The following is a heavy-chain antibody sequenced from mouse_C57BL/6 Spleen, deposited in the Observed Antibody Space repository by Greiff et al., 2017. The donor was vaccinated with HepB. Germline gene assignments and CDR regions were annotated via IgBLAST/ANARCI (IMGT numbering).Heavy chain of an antibody. V-gene: IGHV3-6*01. CDR2: ISYDGSN. CDR3: ARGGTSAWFAY. Sequence: EVKLLESGPGLVKPSQSPSLTCSVTGYSITSGYYWNWIRQFPGNKLEWMGYISYDGSNNYNPSLKNRISITRDTSKNQFFLKLNSVTTEDTATYYCARGGTSAWFAYWGQGTLVTVSA. D-gene: IGHD3-3*01. CDR1: GYSITSGYY. J-gene: IGHJ3*01.